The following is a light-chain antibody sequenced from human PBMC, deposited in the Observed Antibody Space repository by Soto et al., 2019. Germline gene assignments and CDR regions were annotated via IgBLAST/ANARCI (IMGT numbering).Light chain of an antibody. CDR2: DVS. V-gene: IGKV3-20*01. Sequence: EIVLTQSPGTLSLSPGERATLSCRSSQSVSSSYLAWYQQKPGQAPRLLIYDVSSRATGIPDRFSGSGSGTDFTLTISRLEPEDFAVYYCQKYGSSPTFGKGTKVEIK. CDR1: QSVSSSY. CDR3: QKYGSSPT. J-gene: IGKJ1*01.